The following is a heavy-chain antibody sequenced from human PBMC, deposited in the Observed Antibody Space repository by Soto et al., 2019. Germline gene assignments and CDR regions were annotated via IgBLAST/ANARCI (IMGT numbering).Heavy chain of an antibody. CDR3: ASARHIGP. J-gene: IGHJ5*02. D-gene: IGHD2-21*01. CDR1: GFTFSSYW. Sequence: GGSRRLSCAASGFTFSSYWMSWVRQAPGKGLEWVANIKQDASEKNYVDSVKGRFTISRDNAKNSLYLQMNSLRADDTAVYYCASARHIGPWGQGTLVTVSS. V-gene: IGHV3-7*01. CDR2: IKQDASEK.